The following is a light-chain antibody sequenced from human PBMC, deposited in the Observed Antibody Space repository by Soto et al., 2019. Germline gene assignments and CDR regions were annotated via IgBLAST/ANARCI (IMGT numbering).Light chain of an antibody. CDR1: RSNIGSNP. Sequence: QSVLTQPPSASGTPGQRVTISCSGSRSNIGSNPVNWYQQLPGTAPKLLIYSNNQRPSGVPDRFSGSKSGTSASLAISGLQSEDEADDYCAAGDDSLNGWVVGGGTQLTVL. V-gene: IGLV1-44*01. CDR3: AAGDDSLNGWV. CDR2: SNN. J-gene: IGLJ3*02.